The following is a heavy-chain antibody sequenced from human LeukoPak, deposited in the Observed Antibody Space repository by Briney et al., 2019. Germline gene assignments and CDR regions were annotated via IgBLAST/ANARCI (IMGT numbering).Heavy chain of an antibody. CDR1: GFTFSSYA. Sequence: PGGSLRLSCAASGFTFSSYAMSWVRQAPGKGLEWVSAISGSGGSTYYADSVKGRFTISRDNSKNTLYLQMNSLRAEDTAVYYCAKDIMTYYYDSSGYYPPFDYWGREPWSPSPQ. V-gene: IGHV3-23*01. D-gene: IGHD3-22*01. J-gene: IGHJ4*02. CDR2: ISGSGGST. CDR3: AKDIMTYYYDSSGYYPPFDY.